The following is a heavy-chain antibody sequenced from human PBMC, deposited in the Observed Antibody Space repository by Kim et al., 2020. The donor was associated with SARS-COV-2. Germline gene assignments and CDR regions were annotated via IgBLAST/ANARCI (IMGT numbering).Heavy chain of an antibody. Sequence: SETLSLTCTVSGGSISSYSWSWIRQPPGKGLEWIGYTYYSGSTNHNPSLKSRVTISVDTSKNQFSLKLTSVTAADTAVYYCARDRIGYCSGTSCSLHFDYWGQGTLVTVSS. V-gene: IGHV4-59*01. D-gene: IGHD2-2*01. J-gene: IGHJ4*02. CDR1: GGSISSYS. CDR2: TYYSGST. CDR3: ARDRIGYCSGTSCSLHFDY.